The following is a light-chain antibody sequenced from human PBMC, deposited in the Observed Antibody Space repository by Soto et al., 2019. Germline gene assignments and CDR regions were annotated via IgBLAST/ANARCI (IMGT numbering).Light chain of an antibody. CDR2: DAS. CDR3: QHGGT. CDR1: QSVSNY. J-gene: IGKJ5*01. Sequence: EIVLTQSPATLSLSPGERATVSCRASQSVSNYLGWYQQKAGQAPRLLIYDASNRATGIPARLSGSGSGTXXXXXXXXLEXXXXXXYYCQHGGTFGQGTRLQIK. V-gene: IGKV3-11*01.